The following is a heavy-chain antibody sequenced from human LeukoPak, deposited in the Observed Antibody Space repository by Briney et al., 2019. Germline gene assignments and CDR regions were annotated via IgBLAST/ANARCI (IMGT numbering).Heavy chain of an antibody. CDR2: ISYSGST. D-gene: IGHD2-2*02. J-gene: IGHJ5*02. Sequence: SETLSLTCSVSGGSISSYYWSWIRQPPGKGLEWIGYISYSGSTNYNPSLKSRVTISVDTSKNQFSLKLSSVTAADTAVYYCAREFYTALRSWGQGTLVTASS. CDR1: GGSISSYY. CDR3: AREFYTALRS. V-gene: IGHV4-59*01.